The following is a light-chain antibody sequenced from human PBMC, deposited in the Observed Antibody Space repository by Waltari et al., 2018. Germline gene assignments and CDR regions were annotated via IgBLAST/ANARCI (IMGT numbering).Light chain of an antibody. V-gene: IGKV4-1*01. Sequence: DIVMTQSPDSLAVSLGERATIHCKSSQSVLYRSNNKDYLAWYQQKPGQPPKLLIYWSSTRESGVPDRFSGSGSGTDFTLTISSLQAEDVAVYYCQQYYSTPITFGQGTRLETK. J-gene: IGKJ5*01. CDR3: QQYYSTPIT. CDR2: WSS. CDR1: QSVLYRSNNKDY.